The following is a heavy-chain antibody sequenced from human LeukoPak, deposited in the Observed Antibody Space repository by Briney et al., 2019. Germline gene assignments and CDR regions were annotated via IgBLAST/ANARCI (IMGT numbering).Heavy chain of an antibody. Sequence: GRSLRLSCAASGFTFSSYAMHWVRKVPGKGLEWVAVISYDGSNKYYADSVKGRFTISRDNSKNTLYLQMNSLRAEDTAVYYCARDRVSVGTVTTPGYWGQGTLVTVSS. V-gene: IGHV3-30*04. J-gene: IGHJ4*02. CDR3: ARDRVSVGTVTTPGY. CDR2: ISYDGSNK. D-gene: IGHD4-17*01. CDR1: GFTFSSYA.